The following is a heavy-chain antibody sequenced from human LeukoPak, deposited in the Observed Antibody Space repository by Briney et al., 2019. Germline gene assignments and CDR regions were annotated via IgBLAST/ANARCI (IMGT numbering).Heavy chain of an antibody. CDR1: GFAFSNYG. CDR2: IKQDGSEK. V-gene: IGHV3-7*01. D-gene: IGHD3-22*01. J-gene: IGHJ4*02. CDR3: ARGSTYYDSSGQVPFDY. Sequence: GGSLRLSCAASGFAFSNYGMSWVRQAPGKGLEWVASIKQDGSEKFYVDSVKGRFTISRDNAKNSLYLQMNSLRAEDTAVYYCARGSTYYDSSGQVPFDYWGQGTLVTVSS.